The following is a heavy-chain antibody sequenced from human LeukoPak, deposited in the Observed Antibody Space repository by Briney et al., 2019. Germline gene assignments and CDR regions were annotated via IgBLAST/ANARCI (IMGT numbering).Heavy chain of an antibody. Sequence: SETLSLTCAVYGGSFSGYYWSWIRQPPGKGLEWIGEINHSGSTNYNPSLKSRVTISVDTSKNQFSLKLSSVTAADTAVYYCARDRAVEGAFDIWGQGTMVTVSS. D-gene: IGHD5-24*01. CDR2: INHSGST. J-gene: IGHJ3*02. V-gene: IGHV4-34*01. CDR3: ARDRAVEGAFDI. CDR1: GGSFSGYY.